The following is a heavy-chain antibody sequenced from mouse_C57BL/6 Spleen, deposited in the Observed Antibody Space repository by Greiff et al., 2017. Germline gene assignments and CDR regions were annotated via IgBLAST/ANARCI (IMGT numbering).Heavy chain of an antibody. CDR1: GFNIKDDY. CDR2: IDPENGDT. Sequence: VQLQQSGAELVRPGASVKLSCTASGFNIKDDYMHSVKQRPEQGLEWIGWIDPENGDTEYASKFQGKATITADTSSNTAYLQLSSLTSEDTAVYYCTTYADAYWGQGTLVTVSA. V-gene: IGHV14-4*01. CDR3: TTYADAY. J-gene: IGHJ3*01.